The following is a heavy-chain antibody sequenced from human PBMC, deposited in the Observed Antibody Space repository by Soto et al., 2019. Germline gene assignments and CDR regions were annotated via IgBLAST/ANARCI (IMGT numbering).Heavy chain of an antibody. CDR2: IWYDGSNK. CDR3: ARDTNPPEYYDILTGYFPHMDV. D-gene: IGHD3-9*01. J-gene: IGHJ6*03. Sequence: GGSLRLSCAASVFTVSSYGMHWVRQAPGKGLEKVAVIWYDGSNKYYADYVKGRFTISRDNSKNTLYLQMYSLRAEDTALYYCARDTNPPEYYDILTGYFPHMDVWGKGT. V-gene: IGHV3-33*01. CDR1: VFTVSSYG.